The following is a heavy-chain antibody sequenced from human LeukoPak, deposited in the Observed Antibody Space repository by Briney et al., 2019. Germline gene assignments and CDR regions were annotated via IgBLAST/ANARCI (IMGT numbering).Heavy chain of an antibody. J-gene: IGHJ5*02. CDR1: GGSVSSNHYY. D-gene: IGHD2-21*02. V-gene: IGHV4-61*01. CDR3: ARIHRLNWFDP. Sequence: SETLSLTCTVSGGSVSSNHYYWSWIRQPPGRGLEWIAYIFYSGKTNYNPSLKSRVTISVDTSKNQFSLKLSSVTAADTAVYYCARIHRLNWFDPWGQGTLVTVSS. CDR2: IFYSGKT.